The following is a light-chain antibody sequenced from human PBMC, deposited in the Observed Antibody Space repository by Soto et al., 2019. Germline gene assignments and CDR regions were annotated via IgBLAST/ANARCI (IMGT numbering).Light chain of an antibody. Sequence: DIQMTQSPASLSALEKDEVTINCRASQGISNYLAWYQQRPGKVPKLLIYAASTLQPGVPSRFSGSGSGTDFALTISSLQPEDVATYYCQNYISAPLTFGGGTKVDIK. J-gene: IGKJ4*01. CDR3: QNYISAPLT. V-gene: IGKV1-27*01. CDR2: AAS. CDR1: QGISNY.